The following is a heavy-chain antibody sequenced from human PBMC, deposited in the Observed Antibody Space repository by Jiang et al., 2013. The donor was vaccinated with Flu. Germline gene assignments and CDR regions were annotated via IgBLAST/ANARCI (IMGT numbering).Heavy chain of an antibody. CDR2: INPSGGST. V-gene: IGHV1-46*01. J-gene: IGHJ4*02. CDR3: ARARYDRTHFDY. D-gene: IGHD3-3*01. Sequence: RQAPGQGLEWMGIINPSGGSTSYAQKFQGRVTMTRDTSTSTVYMELSSLRSEDTAVYYCARARYDRTHFDYWGQGTLVTVSS.